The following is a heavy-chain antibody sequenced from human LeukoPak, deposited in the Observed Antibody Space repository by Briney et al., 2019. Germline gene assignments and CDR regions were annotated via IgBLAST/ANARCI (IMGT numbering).Heavy chain of an antibody. CDR2: INHSGST. V-gene: IGHV4-34*01. J-gene: IGHJ2*01. CDR3: ARLMDTAMVPWYFDL. CDR1: GGSFSGYY. D-gene: IGHD5-18*01. Sequence: SEALSLTCAVYGGSFSGYYWSWIRQPPGKGLEWIGEINHSGSTNYNPSLKSRVTISVDTSKNQFSLKLSSVTAADTAVYYCARLMDTAMVPWYFDLWGRGTLVTVSS.